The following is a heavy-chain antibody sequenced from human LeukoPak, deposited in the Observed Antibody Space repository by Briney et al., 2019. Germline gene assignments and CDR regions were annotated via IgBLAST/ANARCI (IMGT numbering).Heavy chain of an antibody. J-gene: IGHJ4*02. D-gene: IGHD3-22*01. CDR2: IYSGGIT. CDR3: ATKGGSSGYYPRFDY. V-gene: IGHV3-53*01. Sequence: GGSLRPSCAASGFTVSSTYMSWVRQAPGKGLEWVSVIYSGGITYYAESVKGRFTISRDNSKNTLYLQMNSLRAADTAMYYCATKGGSSGYYPRFDYWGQGTLVTVSS. CDR1: GFTVSSTY.